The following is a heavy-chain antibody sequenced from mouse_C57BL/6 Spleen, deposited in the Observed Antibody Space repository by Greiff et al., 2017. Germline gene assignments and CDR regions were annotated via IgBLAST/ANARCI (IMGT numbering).Heavy chain of an antibody. J-gene: IGHJ2*01. D-gene: IGHD1-1*01. V-gene: IGHV1-15*01. CDR2: IDPETGGT. CDR3: ITTGVAPFDY. Sequence: VQLQQSGAELVRPGASVTLSCKASGYTFTDYEMHWVKQTPVHGLEWIGAIDPETGGTAYNQKFKGKAILTADKSSSTAYMELRSLTSEDSAVYYCITTGVAPFDYWGQGTTLTVSS. CDR1: GYTFTDYE.